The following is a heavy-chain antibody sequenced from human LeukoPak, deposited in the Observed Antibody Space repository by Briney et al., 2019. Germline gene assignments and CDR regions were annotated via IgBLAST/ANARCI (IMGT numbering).Heavy chain of an antibody. CDR3: AKAAYYDSSGYPNWFDP. Sequence: GGSLTLSCAASGFTFSSYAMSWIRQAPGEGLEWVSAISGSGGSTYYAGSVKGRFTISRDHSKSTLYLQMNSLRAEDTAVYYCAKAAYYDSSGYPNWFDPWGQGTLVTVSS. J-gene: IGHJ5*02. CDR2: ISGSGGST. CDR1: GFTFSSYA. V-gene: IGHV3-23*01. D-gene: IGHD3-22*01.